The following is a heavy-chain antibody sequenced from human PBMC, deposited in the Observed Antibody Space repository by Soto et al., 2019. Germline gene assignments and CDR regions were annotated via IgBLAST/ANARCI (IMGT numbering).Heavy chain of an antibody. CDR2: ISGSGGGT. D-gene: IGHD3-16*01. CDR1: GFTFSSYA. V-gene: IGHV3-23*01. J-gene: IGHJ4*02. CDR3: AKDKAPRTPGIGGFGY. Sequence: GGSLRLSCAASGFTFSSYAMSWVRQAPGKGLEWVSAISGSGGGTYYADSVKGRFTISRDNSKNTLYLQMNSLRAEDTAVYYCAKDKAPRTPGIGGFGYWGQGXLVTVYS.